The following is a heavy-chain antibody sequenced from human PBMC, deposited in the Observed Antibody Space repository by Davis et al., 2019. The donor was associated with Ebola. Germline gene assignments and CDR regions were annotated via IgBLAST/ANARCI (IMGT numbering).Heavy chain of an antibody. V-gene: IGHV3-66*01. D-gene: IGHD6-6*01. CDR3: ARGQSIAVRYDY. CDR1: GLTVSDNS. J-gene: IGHJ4*02. CDR2: IYSGGST. Sequence: PGGSLRLSCAASGLTVSDNSMNWVRQAPGKGLEWVSVIYSGGSTDYADSVKGRFTISRDNSKNTLFLQMNSLRAEDTAVYYCARGQSIAVRYDYWGQGTPVTVSS.